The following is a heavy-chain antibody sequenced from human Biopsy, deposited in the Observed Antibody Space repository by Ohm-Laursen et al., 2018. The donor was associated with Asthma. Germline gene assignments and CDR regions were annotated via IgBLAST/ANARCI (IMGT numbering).Heavy chain of an antibody. V-gene: IGHV4-39*02. D-gene: IGHD6-6*01. CDR2: IYYSGRT. CDR1: GDAMSTSGSY. Sequence: GTLSLTCVVSGDAMSTSGSYWGWIRQSPGKGLEWIGSIYYSGRTYYNPSLESRVTISADTSKNHFSLKVTSVTAADTAVYYCARAVSGSSYWYFDLWGRGDLVTVSS. J-gene: IGHJ2*01. CDR3: ARAVSGSSYWYFDL.